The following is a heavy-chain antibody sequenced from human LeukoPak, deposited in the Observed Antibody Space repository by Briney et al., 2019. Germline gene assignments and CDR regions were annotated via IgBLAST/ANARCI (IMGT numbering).Heavy chain of an antibody. Sequence: GGSLRLSCAASGFTFSSYEMNWVRQAPGKGLEWVSYISGSGSTIYYADSVKGRFTISRDNAKNSLYLQMNSLRAEDTAVYYCARDPSLAVAGFFDYWGQGTLVTVSS. CDR2: ISGSGSTI. CDR3: ARDPSLAVAGFFDY. CDR1: GFTFSSYE. J-gene: IGHJ4*02. V-gene: IGHV3-48*03. D-gene: IGHD6-19*01.